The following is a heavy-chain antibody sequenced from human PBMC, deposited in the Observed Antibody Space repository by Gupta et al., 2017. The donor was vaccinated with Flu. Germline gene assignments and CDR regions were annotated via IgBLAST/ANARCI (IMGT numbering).Heavy chain of an antibody. Sequence: QVQLVQSGAEVKKPGASVKVSCKVSGYTLTELSMHWVRQAPGKGLEWMGGFDPEDGETIYAQKFQGRVTMTEDTSTDTAYMELSSLRSEDTAVYYCATDLGPSVSSVWGSYRYPGYWGQGTLVTVSS. J-gene: IGHJ4*02. CDR2: FDPEDGET. CDR3: ATDLGPSVSSVWGSYRYPGY. CDR1: GYTLTELS. V-gene: IGHV1-24*01. D-gene: IGHD3-16*02.